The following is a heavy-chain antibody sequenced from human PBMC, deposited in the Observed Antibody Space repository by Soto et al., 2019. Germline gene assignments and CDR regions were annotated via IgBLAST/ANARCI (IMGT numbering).Heavy chain of an antibody. V-gene: IGHV1-3*01. CDR3: EGDPDGNYNDSHASSYP. CDR1: GYTFTGYA. D-gene: IGHD3-22*01. J-gene: IGHJ5*02. CDR2: INAGNGNT. Sequence: GASVKVSCKASGYTFTGYAMHWVRQAPGQRLEWMGWINAGNGNTKYSQKYQGRVTITRDTSASTAYMELTRLRSDDTAVYYCEGDPDGNYNDSHASSYPWGQGTLVTVSS.